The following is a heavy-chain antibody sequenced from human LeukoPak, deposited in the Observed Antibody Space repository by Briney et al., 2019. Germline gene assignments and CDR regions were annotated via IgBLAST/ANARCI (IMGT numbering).Heavy chain of an antibody. CDR1: GGSFSSGGYY. J-gene: IGHJ4*02. V-gene: IGHV4-31*03. D-gene: IGHD3-3*01. CDR3: ARLGDCWSTYYFDY. CDR2: IYYSGST. Sequence: SETLSLTCTVSGGSFSSGGYYWSWIRQHPGKGLEWIGYIYYSGSTYYNPSLKSRVTISVDTSKNQFSLKLRSVTAADTAVYYCARLGDCWSTYYFDYWGLGTLVTVSS.